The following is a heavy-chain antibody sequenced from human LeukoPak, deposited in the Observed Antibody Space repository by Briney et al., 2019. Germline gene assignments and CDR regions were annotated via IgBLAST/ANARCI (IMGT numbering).Heavy chain of an antibody. V-gene: IGHV4-59*01. Sequence: PSETLSLTCTVSGGSISSYYWSWNRQPPGKGLEWIGYIYYSGSTNYNPSLKSRVTISVDTSKNQFSLKLSSVTAADTAVYYCARVGYDSSGPYDAFDIWGQGTMVTVSS. J-gene: IGHJ3*02. CDR1: GGSISSYY. CDR3: ARVGYDSSGPYDAFDI. D-gene: IGHD3-22*01. CDR2: IYYSGST.